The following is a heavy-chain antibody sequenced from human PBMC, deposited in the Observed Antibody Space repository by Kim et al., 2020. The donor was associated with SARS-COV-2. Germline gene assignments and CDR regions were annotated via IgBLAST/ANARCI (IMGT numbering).Heavy chain of an antibody. CDR1: GFTFSSYG. Sequence: GGSLRLSCAASGFTFSSYGMHWVRQAPGKGLEWVAVIWYDGSNKYYADSVKGRFTISRDNSKNTLYLQMNSLRAEDTAVYYCAREGLLRYRRADAFDIWGQGTMVTVSS. CDR3: AREGLLRYRRADAFDI. D-gene: IGHD3-9*01. V-gene: IGHV3-33*08. CDR2: IWYDGSNK. J-gene: IGHJ3*02.